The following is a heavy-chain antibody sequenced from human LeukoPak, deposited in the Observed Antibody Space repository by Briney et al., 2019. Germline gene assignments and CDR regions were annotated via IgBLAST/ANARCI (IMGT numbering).Heavy chain of an antibody. Sequence: GSLRLSCAVSGFNVRSNFMNWVRQPPGKGLEWIGSIYYSGSTYYNPSLKSRVTISVDTSKNQFSLKLSSVTAADTAVYYCASTSGSYYIDNWFDPWGQGTLVTVSS. CDR3: ASTSGSYYIDNWFDP. CDR1: GFNVRSNF. V-gene: IGHV4-4*02. D-gene: IGHD3-10*01. J-gene: IGHJ5*02. CDR2: IYYSGST.